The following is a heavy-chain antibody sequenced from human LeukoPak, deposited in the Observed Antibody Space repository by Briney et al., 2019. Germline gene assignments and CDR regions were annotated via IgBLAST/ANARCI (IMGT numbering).Heavy chain of an antibody. CDR1: RFTFNSYQ. J-gene: IGHJ4*02. Sequence: GVSLRLSCAASRFTFNSYQMRWARPAPGKGLVWVSYISSGSSTIYYADSVKGRFTIARDNAKNSLYLQMNSLRAEDTAVYYCARVNSEGVVWVYSFDYWGQGTLVTVSS. V-gene: IGHV3-48*03. CDR3: ARVNSEGVVWVYSFDY. D-gene: IGHD3-16*01. CDR2: ISSGSSTI.